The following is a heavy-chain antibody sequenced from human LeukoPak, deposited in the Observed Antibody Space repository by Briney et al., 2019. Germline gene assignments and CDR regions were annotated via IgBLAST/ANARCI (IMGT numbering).Heavy chain of an antibody. V-gene: IGHV3-33*06. J-gene: IGHJ4*02. CDR3: AKDFYSSTSGGSVF. D-gene: IGHD6-6*01. CDR2: IWHDGSNK. CDR1: GFSFSTYA. Sequence: PGGSLRLSCAASGFSFSTYAMHWVRQAPGKGLEWVAIIWHDGSNKYYAESVKGRYTISRDNSKTTLYLQMNSLRAEDTAVYYCAKDFYSSTSGGSVFWGQGTLVTVSS.